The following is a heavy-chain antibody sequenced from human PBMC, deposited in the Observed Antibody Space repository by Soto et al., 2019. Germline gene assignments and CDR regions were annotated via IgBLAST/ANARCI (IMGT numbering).Heavy chain of an antibody. V-gene: IGHV4-59*01. CDR3: ARLTPLAVAGRVGIWFDP. CDR1: GGSISSYY. CDR2: IYYSGST. D-gene: IGHD6-19*01. J-gene: IGHJ5*02. Sequence: SETLSLTCTVSGGSISSYYGTWIRQPPGKGLEWIGYIYYSGSTNYNPSLKSRVTISVDTSKNQFSLKLSSVTAADTAVYYCARLTPLAVAGRVGIWFDPWGQGTLVTVSS.